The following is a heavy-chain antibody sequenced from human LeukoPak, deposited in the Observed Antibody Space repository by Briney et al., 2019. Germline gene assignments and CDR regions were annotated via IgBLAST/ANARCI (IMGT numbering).Heavy chain of an antibody. CDR3: ARMATSYYYDSSGYSGAFDI. CDR2: IDWDDDK. Sequence: ESGPALVKPTQTLTLTCTFSGFSLSTSGMRVSWIRQPPGKALECLARIDWDDDKFCSTSLKTRLTISKDTSKNQVVLTMTNMDPVDTATYYCARMATSYYYDSSGYSGAFDIWGQGTMVTVSS. D-gene: IGHD3-22*01. J-gene: IGHJ3*02. CDR1: GFSLSTSGMR. V-gene: IGHV2-70*04.